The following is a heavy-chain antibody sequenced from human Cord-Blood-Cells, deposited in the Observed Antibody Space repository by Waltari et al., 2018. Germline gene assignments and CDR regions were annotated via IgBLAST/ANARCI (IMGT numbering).Heavy chain of an antibody. CDR3: ARAWTVVTAFDI. Sequence: QVQLQQWGAGLLKPSETLSLTCAVYGGSFSGYYWSWHRQPPGKGLEWIGEINHSGSTNYNPSLKSRVTISVDTSKNQFSLKLSSVTAADTAVYYCARAWTVVTAFDIWGQGTMVTVSS. CDR1: GGSFSGYY. J-gene: IGHJ3*02. D-gene: IGHD2-15*01. V-gene: IGHV4-34*01. CDR2: INHSGST.